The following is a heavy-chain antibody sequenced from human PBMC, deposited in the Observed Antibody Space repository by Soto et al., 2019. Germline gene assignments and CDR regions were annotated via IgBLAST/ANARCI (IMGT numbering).Heavy chain of an antibody. Sequence: QVQLVQSGAEVKRPGSSVKVSCKASGDTFTFYSINWVRQAPGLGLEWMGRINPILSMSNYAQRFQGRVTMPADKSTSTAYMELSSLRSEDKAIYYCASSYGAGYRAFDYWGQGALVTVSS. J-gene: IGHJ4*02. CDR3: ASSYGAGYRAFDY. D-gene: IGHD3-10*01. CDR1: GDTFTFYS. V-gene: IGHV1-69*02. CDR2: INPILSMS.